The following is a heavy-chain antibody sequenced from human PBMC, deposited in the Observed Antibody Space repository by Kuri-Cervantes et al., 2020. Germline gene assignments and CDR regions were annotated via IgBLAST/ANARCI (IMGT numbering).Heavy chain of an antibody. Sequence: GESLKISCAASGFTFSTYWMSWVRQAPGKGLEWVANMNEDGSQKYYVDSVKGRFTISRDKSKNTLYLQMSSLTAEDTAVYFCARGRGDCTHTTCYVEFWGQGTLVTVSS. D-gene: IGHD2-2*01. CDR2: MNEDGSQK. CDR1: GFTFSTYW. J-gene: IGHJ4*02. V-gene: IGHV3-7*01. CDR3: ARGRGDCTHTTCYVEF.